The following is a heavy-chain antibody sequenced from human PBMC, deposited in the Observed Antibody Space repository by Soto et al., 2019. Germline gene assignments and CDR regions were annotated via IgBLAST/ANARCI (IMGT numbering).Heavy chain of an antibody. CDR3: ANEYYDFWSGYYPLDY. Sequence: GGSLKLCCAASGFTVSSYAMSWVRQTPGKGLEWVSAISGSGGSTYYADSVKGRFTISRDNSKNTLYLQMNSLRAEDTAVYYCANEYYDFWSGYYPLDYWGQGTLVTVSS. J-gene: IGHJ4*02. D-gene: IGHD3-3*01. CDR1: GFTVSSYA. V-gene: IGHV3-23*01. CDR2: ISGSGGST.